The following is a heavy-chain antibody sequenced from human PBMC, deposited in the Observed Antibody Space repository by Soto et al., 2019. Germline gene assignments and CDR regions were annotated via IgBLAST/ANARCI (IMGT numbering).Heavy chain of an antibody. V-gene: IGHV3-30*03. CDR3: ARRYYYDSSGYGDAFDI. J-gene: IGHJ3*02. CDR2: ISYDGSNK. CDR1: GFAFSSYG. D-gene: IGHD3-22*01. Sequence: GSLRLSCAASGFAFSSYGMHWVRQAPGKGLEWVAVISYDGSNKYYADSVKGRFTISRDNSKNTLYLQMNSLRAEDTAVYYCARRYYYDSSGYGDAFDIWGQGTMVTVSS.